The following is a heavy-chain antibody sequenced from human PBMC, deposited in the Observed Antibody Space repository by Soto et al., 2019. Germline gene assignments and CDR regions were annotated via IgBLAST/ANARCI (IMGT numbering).Heavy chain of an antibody. CDR2: IHQSGST. J-gene: IGHJ4*02. D-gene: IGHD5-12*01. Sequence: QVQVQESGPGLLKPSGTLSLTCAVSGGSISSIDWWSWVRQPPGKGLEWIGEIHQSGSTHYNPSLQSRVTISVDISKNQPSLSLTSVTAADTAVYYCVRAGGYDPKVHWGQGTQVTVSS. V-gene: IGHV4-4*02. CDR3: VRAGGYDPKVH. CDR1: GGSISSIDW.